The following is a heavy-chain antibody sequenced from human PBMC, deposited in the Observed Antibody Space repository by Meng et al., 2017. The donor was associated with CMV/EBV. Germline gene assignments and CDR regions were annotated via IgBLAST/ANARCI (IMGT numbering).Heavy chain of an antibody. V-gene: IGHV4-34*01. Sequence: GYYWSWIRQAPGKGLEWIGEINHSGSTNYNPSLKSRVTISVDTSKNQFSLKLSSVTAADTAVYYCARGEMPSHYDFWSGYFNAFDIWGQGTMVTVSS. CDR3: ARGEMPSHYDFWSGYFNAFDI. CDR1: GYY. D-gene: IGHD3-3*01. J-gene: IGHJ3*02. CDR2: INHSGST.